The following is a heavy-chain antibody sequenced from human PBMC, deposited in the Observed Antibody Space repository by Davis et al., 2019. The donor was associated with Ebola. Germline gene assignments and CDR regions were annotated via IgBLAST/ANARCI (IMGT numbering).Heavy chain of an antibody. Sequence: MPRGSLRLSCTVSGGSISSGSYYWGWIRQPPGKGLEWIGEINHSGSTNYNPSLKSRVTISVDTSKNQFSLKLSSVTAADTAVYYCARIGIFGYSSSPFDYWGQGTLVTVSS. D-gene: IGHD6-6*01. V-gene: IGHV4-39*07. CDR2: INHSGST. CDR1: GGSISSGSYY. CDR3: ARIGIFGYSSSPFDY. J-gene: IGHJ4*02.